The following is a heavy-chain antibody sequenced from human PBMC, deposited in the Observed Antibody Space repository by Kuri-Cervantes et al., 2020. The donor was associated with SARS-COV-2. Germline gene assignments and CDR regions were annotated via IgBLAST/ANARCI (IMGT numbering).Heavy chain of an antibody. Sequence: GGSLRLSCAVSGFTFTSHAMHWVRQAPGSGLEWVALISYDGNNKFYADSVKGRFTISRDNSKNTLYLQMNSLRAEDTAVYYCARDPVPQALPYYYYYMDVWGKGTTVTVSS. V-gene: IGHV3-30*03. J-gene: IGHJ6*03. CDR3: ARDPVPQALPYYYYYMDV. CDR2: ISYDGNNK. CDR1: GFTFTSHA.